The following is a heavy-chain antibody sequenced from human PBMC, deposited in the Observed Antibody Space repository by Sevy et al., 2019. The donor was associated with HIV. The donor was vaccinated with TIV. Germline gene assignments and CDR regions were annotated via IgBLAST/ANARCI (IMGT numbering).Heavy chain of an antibody. J-gene: IGHJ4*02. CDR3: AKGNYETGTQYFDY. V-gene: IGHV3-23*01. CDR2: ITGGGGST. Sequence: GESLKISCAASGFTFNNYGMFWVRQAPEEGLEWVSGITGGGGSTYYAASVKGRFTVSRDSSRNTLYPQMNSLRVEDTAVYYCAKGNYETGTQYFDYWGQGILVTVSS. D-gene: IGHD3-22*01. CDR1: GFTFNNYG.